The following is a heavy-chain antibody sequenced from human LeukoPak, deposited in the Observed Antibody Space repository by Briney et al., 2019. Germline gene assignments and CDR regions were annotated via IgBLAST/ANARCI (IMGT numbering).Heavy chain of an antibody. J-gene: IGHJ4*02. Sequence: GGSLRLSCAASGFTFSSYSMNWVRQAPGKGLEWVAVIWYDGSNKYYADSVKGRFTISRDNPKNTLYLQMNSLRAEDTAVYYCAREDKGIAALDYWGQGTLVTVSS. CDR2: IWYDGSNK. CDR1: GFTFSSYS. D-gene: IGHD6-13*01. CDR3: AREDKGIAALDY. V-gene: IGHV3-33*08.